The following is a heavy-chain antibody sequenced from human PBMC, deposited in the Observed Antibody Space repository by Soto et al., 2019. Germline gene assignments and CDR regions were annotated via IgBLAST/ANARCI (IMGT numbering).Heavy chain of an antibody. J-gene: IGHJ6*02. D-gene: IGHD6-19*01. CDR1: GFTFSSYW. CDR3: GRDGGGMYSSGWNYYGMDV. V-gene: IGHV3-7*01. Sequence: EVQLVESGGGLVQPGGSLRLSCAASGFTFSSYWMSWVRQAPGKGLEWVANIKQDGSEKYYVDSVKGRFTISRDKAKNSLNLKMNSLRAEDTAVYYFGRDGGGMYSSGWNYYGMDVWGQGTTVTVSS. CDR2: IKQDGSEK.